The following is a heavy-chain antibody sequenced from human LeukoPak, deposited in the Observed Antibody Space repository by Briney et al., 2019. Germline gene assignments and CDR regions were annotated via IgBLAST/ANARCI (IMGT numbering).Heavy chain of an antibody. CDR3: AKTGAYGAYGVDDAFDI. J-gene: IGHJ3*02. V-gene: IGHV3-23*01. D-gene: IGHD4-17*01. Sequence: GGSLRLSCAASGFTFTNYALSWVRQAPGKGLEWVSGISDSGANTYYADSVKGRFTISRDNSKNTLSLQMNSLRAEDTAVYYCAKTGAYGAYGVDDAFDIWGQGTMVTVSS. CDR1: GFTFTNYA. CDR2: ISDSGANT.